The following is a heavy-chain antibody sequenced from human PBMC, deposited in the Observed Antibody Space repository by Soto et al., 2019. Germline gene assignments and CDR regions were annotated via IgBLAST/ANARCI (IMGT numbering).Heavy chain of an antibody. CDR1: GYTFTSYY. CDR3: ARDLQARGSPAPLYYYNWLGAFDI. D-gene: IGHD1-26*01. J-gene: IGHJ3*02. V-gene: IGHV1-46*03. Sequence: ASVKVSCKASGYTFTSYYMHWVRQAPGQGLEWMGIINPSGGSTSYAQKFQGRVTMTRDTSTSTVYMELSSLRSEDTAVYYCARDLQARGSPAPLYYYNWLGAFDIWGQGTMVTVSS. CDR2: INPSGGST.